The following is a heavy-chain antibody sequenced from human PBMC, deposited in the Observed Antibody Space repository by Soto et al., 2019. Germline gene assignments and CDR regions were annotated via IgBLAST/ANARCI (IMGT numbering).Heavy chain of an antibody. CDR3: ARIRITIFGVVHLDV. CDR1: GVTFSSYS. D-gene: IGHD3-3*01. Sequence: GGSLRLSCAASGVTFSSYSMNWVRQAPGKGLEWVSSISSSSSYIYYADSVKGRFTISRDNAKNSLYLQMNSLRAEDTAVYYCARIRITIFGVVHLDVWGQGTTVTVSS. J-gene: IGHJ6*02. V-gene: IGHV3-21*01. CDR2: ISSSSSYI.